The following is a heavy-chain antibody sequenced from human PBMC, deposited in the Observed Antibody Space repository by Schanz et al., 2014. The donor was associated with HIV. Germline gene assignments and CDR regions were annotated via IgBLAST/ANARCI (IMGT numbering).Heavy chain of an antibody. D-gene: IGHD3-16*01. CDR1: GFTFSSYA. Sequence: DQLVESGGGVVQSGRSLRLSCAASGFTFSSYAMSWVRQAPGKGLEWVSVISGSGGSTYYADSVKGRFTISRDNAKNTVYLQMNSLRAEYTAVYYCARVANWDYYGMDVWGRGTTVTVSS. J-gene: IGHJ6*02. CDR3: ARVANWDYYGMDV. CDR2: ISGSGGST. V-gene: IGHV3-23*04.